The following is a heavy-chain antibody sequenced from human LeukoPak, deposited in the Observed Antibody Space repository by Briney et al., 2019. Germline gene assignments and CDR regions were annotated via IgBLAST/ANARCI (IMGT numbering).Heavy chain of an antibody. CDR3: ARHSRIAAPSWFDP. CDR1: GGSISSGGYY. CDR2: IYYSGST. J-gene: IGHJ5*02. D-gene: IGHD6-6*01. Sequence: PSETLSLTCTVSGGSISSGGYYWSWIRQHPGKGLEWIGYIYYSGSTYYNPSLKSRVTISIDTSKNQFSLKLSSVTAADTAVYYCARHSRIAAPSWFDPWGQGTLVTVSS. V-gene: IGHV4-31*03.